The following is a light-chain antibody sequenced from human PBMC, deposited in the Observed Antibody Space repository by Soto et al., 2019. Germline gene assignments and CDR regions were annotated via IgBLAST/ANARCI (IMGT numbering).Light chain of an antibody. Sequence: DIQMTQSPSTLSVSVGDRVTLTCRASQSVSSWLAWYQQKPGRAPKLLIYDSSSLESWDPARFSGGGAETEVCLTISTSQTNEVSTYYCQQYNGFPVTSGKGTRRE. CDR3: QQYNGFPVT. CDR1: QSVSSW. J-gene: IGKJ5*01. CDR2: DSS. V-gene: IGKV1-5*01.